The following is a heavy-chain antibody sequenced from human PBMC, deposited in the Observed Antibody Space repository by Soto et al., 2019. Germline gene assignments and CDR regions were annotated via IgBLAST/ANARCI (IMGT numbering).Heavy chain of an antibody. CDR2: IIPIFGTA. CDR1: GYTFSSYA. CDR3: ARADGLQSVYYGMDV. V-gene: IGHV1-69*13. J-gene: IGHJ6*02. D-gene: IGHD5-12*01. Sequence: QVYLVQSGGEVKKPGASVKVSCKTSGYTFSSYAISWVRQAPGQGLEWMGGIIPIFGTANYAQKFQGRVTITADESTSTAYMELSSLRSEDTAVYYCARADGLQSVYYGMDVWGQGTTVTVSS.